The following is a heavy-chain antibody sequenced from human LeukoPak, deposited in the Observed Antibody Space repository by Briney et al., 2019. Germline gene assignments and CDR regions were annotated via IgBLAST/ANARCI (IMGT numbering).Heavy chain of an antibody. D-gene: IGHD3-10*01. V-gene: IGHV1-18*01. J-gene: IGHJ3*02. CDR1: GYTFTSYG. Sequence: ASVKVSCKASGYTFTSYGISWVRQAPGQGLEWMGWISAYNGNTNYAQKLQGRVTMTTDTSTSTAYMELRSLRSDDTAVYYCASQDYYGSGRAGGDAFDIWGQGTMVTVSS. CDR3: ASQDYYGSGRAGGDAFDI. CDR2: ISAYNGNT.